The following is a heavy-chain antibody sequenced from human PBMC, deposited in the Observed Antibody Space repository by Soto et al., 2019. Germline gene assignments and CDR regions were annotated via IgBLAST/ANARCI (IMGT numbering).Heavy chain of an antibody. Sequence: PGGSLRLSCAASGFSFRNYAMSWVRQAPGKGLEWISTLTGSSSNIYYADSVKGRFAISRDNSRNTLYLQMNSLTAEDTAVYYGSYGGTTPGLLSLDYWGQGTLVTVSS. D-gene: IGHD1-26*01. J-gene: IGHJ4*02. CDR1: GFSFRNYA. CDR3: SYGGTTPGLLSLDY. V-gene: IGHV3-23*01. CDR2: LTGSSSNI.